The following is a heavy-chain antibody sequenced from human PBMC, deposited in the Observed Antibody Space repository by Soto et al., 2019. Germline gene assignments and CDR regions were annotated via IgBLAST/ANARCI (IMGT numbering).Heavy chain of an antibody. CDR3: ARLDYAWLYGMDV. CDR1: GGSISSGGYY. J-gene: IGHJ6*02. Sequence: QVQLQESGPGLVKPSQTLSLTCTVSGGSISSGGYYWSWIRQHPGKGLEWIGYISYRGSTYYNPSLKSGVTISVHTTKNKCALKLSSVTAAATAVYYCARLDYAWLYGMDVWGQGTTATVSS. D-gene: IGHD3-16*01. V-gene: IGHV4-31*03. CDR2: ISYRGST.